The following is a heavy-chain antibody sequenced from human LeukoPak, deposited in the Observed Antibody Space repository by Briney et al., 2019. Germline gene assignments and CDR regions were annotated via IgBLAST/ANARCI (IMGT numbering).Heavy chain of an antibody. D-gene: IGHD3-22*01. CDR3: ARDSYYDSSGYYVPFYFDY. CDR1: GFTVSRNY. J-gene: IGHJ4*02. V-gene: IGHV3-21*01. Sequence: GGSLRLSCAASGFTVSRNYMTWVRQAPGKGLEWVSSISNSSSYIYYADSVKGRFTISRDNAKNSLYLQMNSLRAEDTAVYYCARDSYYDSSGYYVPFYFDYWGQGTLVTVSS. CDR2: ISNSSSYI.